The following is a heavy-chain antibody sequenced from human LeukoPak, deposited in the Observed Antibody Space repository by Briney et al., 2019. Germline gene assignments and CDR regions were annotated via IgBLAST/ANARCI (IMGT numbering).Heavy chain of an antibody. Sequence: SVKVSCKAFGGTFSSYAISWVRQAPGQGLEWMGGIIPIFGTANYAQKFQGRVTITTDESTSTAYMELSSLRSEDTAVYYCARDGYYDSSGSLNPRDYWGQGTLVTVSS. J-gene: IGHJ4*02. V-gene: IGHV1-69*05. D-gene: IGHD3-22*01. CDR3: ARDGYYDSSGSLNPRDY. CDR1: GGTFSSYA. CDR2: IIPIFGTA.